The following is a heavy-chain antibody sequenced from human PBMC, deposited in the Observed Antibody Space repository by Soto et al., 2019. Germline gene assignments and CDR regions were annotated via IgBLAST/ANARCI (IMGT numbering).Heavy chain of an antibody. J-gene: IGHJ6*03. CDR2: INAGNGNT. Sequence: ASVKVSCKASGYTFPSYAMHWVRQAPGQRLEWMGWINAGNGNTKYSQKFQGRVTITRDTSASTAYMELSSLRSEDTAVYYCARGSMYYYGSGSSYYMDVWGKGTTVTVSS. CDR1: GYTFPSYA. D-gene: IGHD3-10*01. V-gene: IGHV1-3*01. CDR3: ARGSMYYYGSGSSYYMDV.